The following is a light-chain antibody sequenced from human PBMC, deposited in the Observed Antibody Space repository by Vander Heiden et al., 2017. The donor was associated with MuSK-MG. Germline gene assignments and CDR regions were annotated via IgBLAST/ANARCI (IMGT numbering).Light chain of an antibody. CDR2: AAS. J-gene: IGKJ1*01. CDR3: QHSDSTPWT. CDR1: QSISSY. V-gene: IGKV1-39*01. Sequence: DIQMTQSPSYLSASVGDRVTITCRASQSISSYLNWYQQKPGKAPKLLIYAASSLQSWVPSRFSGSGSGTDFTLTISRLQPEDFATYYCQHSDSTPWTFGQGTKVEIK.